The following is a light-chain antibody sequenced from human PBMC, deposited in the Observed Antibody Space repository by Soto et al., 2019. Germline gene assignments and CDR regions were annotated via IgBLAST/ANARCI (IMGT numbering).Light chain of an antibody. CDR1: QDISNY. V-gene: IGKV1-9*01. CDR3: QQLKNYPLS. Sequence: DIPLTQSPSFLSASVGDRVTITCRASQDISNYIVWYQEIPGTATKLLIYGASTLQGGVPSRFSGSGSGTEFTITISGLQPEDFATYYCQQLKNYPLSFGGGTKVEIK. CDR2: GAS. J-gene: IGKJ4*01.